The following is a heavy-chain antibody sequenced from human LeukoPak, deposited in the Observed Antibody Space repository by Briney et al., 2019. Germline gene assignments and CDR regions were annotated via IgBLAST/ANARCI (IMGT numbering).Heavy chain of an antibody. CDR2: IYPNSGGP. V-gene: IGHV1-2*02. J-gene: IGHJ4*02. Sequence: ASVKVSCKASGYTFTGYYIHWVRQAPGQGHEWMGWIYPNSGGPYYAQKFQGRVTMTRDTSISTAYMELSSLRYDDTAVYYCARKGEVYGDYDYWGQGTLVTVSS. CDR1: GYTFTGYY. CDR3: ARKGEVYGDYDY. D-gene: IGHD4-17*01.